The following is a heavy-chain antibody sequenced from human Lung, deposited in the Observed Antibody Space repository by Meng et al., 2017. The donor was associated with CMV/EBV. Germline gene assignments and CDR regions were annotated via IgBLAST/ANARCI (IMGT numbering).Heavy chain of an antibody. CDR2: INQDGSQR. CDR1: GFHFSTYW. J-gene: IGHJ6*02. V-gene: IGHV3-7*01. Sequence: ESLKISCAASGFHFSTYWMSWVRQAPGKALEWVANINQDGSQRNYVDSVKGRFTISRDNAKNSMYLQMNSLRVEDTAVYHCGRDMDGWGQGTTVTVSS. CDR3: GRDMDG.